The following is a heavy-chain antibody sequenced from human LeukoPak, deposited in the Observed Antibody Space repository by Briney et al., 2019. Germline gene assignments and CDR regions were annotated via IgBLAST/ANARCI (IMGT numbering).Heavy chain of an antibody. V-gene: IGHV3-23*01. CDR1: GFTFSFYA. D-gene: IGHD6-13*01. CDR3: AKGQGFSSTWYADH. Sequence: PGGSLRLSCAASGFTFSFYAMSWVRQAPGKGLEWVSTISGSGSDTSYADSVRGRFTISRDNPKNTLYLQMTNLRDEGTALYFCAKGQGFSSTWYADHWGQGTLVTVSS. J-gene: IGHJ5*02. CDR2: ISGSGSDT.